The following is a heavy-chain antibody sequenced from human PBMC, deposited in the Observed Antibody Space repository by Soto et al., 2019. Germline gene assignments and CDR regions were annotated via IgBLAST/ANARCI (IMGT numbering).Heavy chain of an antibody. D-gene: IGHD4-17*01. CDR1: GGSISSYY. Sequence: SETLSLTCTVSGGSISSYYWSWIRQPPGKGLEWIGYIYYSGSTNYNPSLKSRVTISVDTSKNQFSLKLSSVTAADTAVYYCASTYGDYEGNYYYYYGMDVWGQGTTVTVSS. CDR2: IYYSGST. V-gene: IGHV4-59*08. J-gene: IGHJ6*02. CDR3: ASTYGDYEGNYYYYYGMDV.